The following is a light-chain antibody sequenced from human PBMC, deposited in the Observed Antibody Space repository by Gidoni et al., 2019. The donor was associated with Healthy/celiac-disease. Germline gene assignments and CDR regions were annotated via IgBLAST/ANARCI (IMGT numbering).Light chain of an antibody. CDR2: GAS. CDR3: QQYGSSPTYS. CDR1: QSVSSSY. V-gene: IGKV3-20*01. J-gene: IGKJ2*03. Sequence: ELFFTQSPGTLSLSPGARATLSCRASQSVSSSYLAWYQQKPGQAPRLLIYGASSRATGIPDRFSGSGSGTDFTLTISRREPEDFAVDYCQQYGSSPTYSFGQGTKLEIK.